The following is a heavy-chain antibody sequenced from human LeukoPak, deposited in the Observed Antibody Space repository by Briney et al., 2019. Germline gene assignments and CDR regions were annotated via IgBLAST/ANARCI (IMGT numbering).Heavy chain of an antibody. Sequence: GGSLRLSCAASGFTFSSYWMHWVRQVPGKGLVWVSRINSDGCNTRYADSVKGRFTISRDNAKNTLYLQMNSLRAEDTAVYYCARDLELVYYDSSGYDYWGQGTLVIVSS. D-gene: IGHD3-22*01. V-gene: IGHV3-74*01. CDR3: ARDLELVYYDSSGYDY. J-gene: IGHJ4*02. CDR1: GFTFSSYW. CDR2: INSDGCNT.